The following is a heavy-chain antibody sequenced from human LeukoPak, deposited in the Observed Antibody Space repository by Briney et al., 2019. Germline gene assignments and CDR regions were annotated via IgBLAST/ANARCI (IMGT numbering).Heavy chain of an antibody. V-gene: IGHV1-8*01. CDR1: GYTFTSYD. CDR2: MNPNSGNT. J-gene: IGHJ6*03. D-gene: IGHD4-17*01. Sequence: ASVKVSCKASGYTFTSYDINWVRQATGQGREWRGWMNPNSGNTGYAQKFQGRVTMTRNTSISTAYMELSSLRSEDTAVYYCARGGDYEITYYYYYYMDVWGKGTTVTVSS. CDR3: ARGGDYEITYYYYYYMDV.